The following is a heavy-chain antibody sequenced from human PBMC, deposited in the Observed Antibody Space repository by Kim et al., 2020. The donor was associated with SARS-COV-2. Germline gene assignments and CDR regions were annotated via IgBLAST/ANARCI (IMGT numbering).Heavy chain of an antibody. CDR2: INPDGGVT. J-gene: IGHJ3*02. V-gene: IGHV1-2*02. Sequence: ASVKVSCKASGYTFIGYYLHWVRQAPGQGLEWMGWINPDGGVTNYAQKFQGRVSMTRDTSISTVYMELSRLRSDDTAVYYCARDSVWGFDIWGQGTMVSVSS. CDR3: ARDSVWGFDI. CDR1: GYTFIGYY. D-gene: IGHD3-16*01.